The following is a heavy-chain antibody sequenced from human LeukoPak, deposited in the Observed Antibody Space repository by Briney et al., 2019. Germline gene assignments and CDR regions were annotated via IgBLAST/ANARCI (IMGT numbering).Heavy chain of an antibody. CDR1: AYTFTSYD. CDR2: MNPNSGNT. CDR3: ARGCGGDCLDAFDI. J-gene: IGHJ3*02. V-gene: IGHV1-8*03. D-gene: IGHD2-21*01. Sequence: ASVKVSCKASAYTFTSYDINWVRQATGQGLEWMGWMNPNSGNTGYAQKFQGRVTITRNTSISTAYMELSSLRSEDTAVYYCARGCGGDCLDAFDIWGQGTMVTVSS.